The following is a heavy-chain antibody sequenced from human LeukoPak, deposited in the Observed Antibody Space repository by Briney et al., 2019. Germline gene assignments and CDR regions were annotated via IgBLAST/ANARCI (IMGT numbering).Heavy chain of an antibody. CDR3: ARALTFYGMDV. Sequence: PGRSLRLSRAASGFTFSSYDMHWVRQAPGKGLEWVAVISYDGSNKYYADSVKGRFTISRDNSKNTLYLQMNSLRAEDTAVYYCARALTFYGMDVWGKGTTVTVSS. D-gene: IGHD2-21*02. CDR1: GFTFSSYD. CDR2: ISYDGSNK. V-gene: IGHV3-30*04. J-gene: IGHJ6*04.